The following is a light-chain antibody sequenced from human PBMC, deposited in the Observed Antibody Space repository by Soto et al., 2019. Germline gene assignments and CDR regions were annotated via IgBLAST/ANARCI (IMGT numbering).Light chain of an antibody. V-gene: IGKV3-11*01. CDR1: QSVSSY. J-gene: IGKJ2*01. Sequence: EIVLTQSPATLSLSPGKRATLSCRASQSVSSYLAWYQQKPGQAPRLLIYDASNRATGIPARFSGCGSGTDFTLTISSLEPEDFAVYYCQQRSNWPPYTFGQGTKLEIK. CDR2: DAS. CDR3: QQRSNWPPYT.